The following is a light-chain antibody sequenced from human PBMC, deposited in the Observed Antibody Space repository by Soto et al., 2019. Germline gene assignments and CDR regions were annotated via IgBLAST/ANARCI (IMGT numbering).Light chain of an antibody. Sequence: EIVLTHSPCTLPLPPGERGSRYCRARQSVSSSYLAWYQQKPGQTPRLLIYDGSNRATGIPARFSGSGSGTDHTLTIISRLPDDSAVYYCHQRNKWSLTFGQGTRVDIK. CDR1: QSVSSSY. CDR3: HQRNKWSLT. V-gene: IGKV3D-20*02. CDR2: DGS. J-gene: IGKJ5*01.